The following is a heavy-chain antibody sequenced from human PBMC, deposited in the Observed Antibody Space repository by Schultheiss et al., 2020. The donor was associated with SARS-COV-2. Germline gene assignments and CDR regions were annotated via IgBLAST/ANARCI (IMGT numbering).Heavy chain of an antibody. CDR2: IRSKANSYAT. CDR3: TSVSAAGTSPFDY. D-gene: IGHD6-13*01. J-gene: IGHJ4*02. CDR1: GFTFSSYG. V-gene: IGHV3-73*01. Sequence: GGSLRLSCAASGFTFSSYGMHWVRQAPGKGLEWVGRIRSKANSYATAYAASVKGRFTISRDDSKNTAYLQMNSLKTEDTAVYYCTSVSAAGTSPFDYWGQGTLVTVSS.